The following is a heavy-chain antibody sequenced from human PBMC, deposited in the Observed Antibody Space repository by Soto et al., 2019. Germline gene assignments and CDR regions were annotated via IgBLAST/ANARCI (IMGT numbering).Heavy chain of an antibody. Sequence: GGSLRLSCAASGFTFSSYGMHWVRQAPGKGLEWVAVISYDGSNKYYADSVKGRSTISRDNSKNTLYLQMNSLRAEDTAVYYCAKAARDYYYGMDVWGQGTTVTVSS. J-gene: IGHJ6*02. CDR2: ISYDGSNK. CDR3: AKAARDYYYGMDV. D-gene: IGHD6-13*01. V-gene: IGHV3-30*18. CDR1: GFTFSSYG.